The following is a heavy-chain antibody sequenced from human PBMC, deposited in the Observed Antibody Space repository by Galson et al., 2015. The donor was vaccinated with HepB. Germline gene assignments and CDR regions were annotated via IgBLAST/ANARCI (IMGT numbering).Heavy chain of an antibody. CDR2: IYNSGST. Sequence: ETLSLTCTVSGGSSSTYYWSWIRQPPGKGLEWIGYIYNSGSTNYNPSLKSRVTISVDTSKNQFSLKLRSVTAADTAVYYCAGLVPTTIPYFDYWGQGTLVTVSS. CDR1: GGSSSTYY. CDR3: AGLVPTTIPYFDY. D-gene: IGHD2-2*01. V-gene: IGHV4-59*08. J-gene: IGHJ4*02.